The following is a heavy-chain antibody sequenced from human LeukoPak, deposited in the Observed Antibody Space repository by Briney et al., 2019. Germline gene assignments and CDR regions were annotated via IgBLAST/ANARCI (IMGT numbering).Heavy chain of an antibody. CDR2: IYTSGST. Sequence: SETLSLTCTVSGGSISSGSYYWSWIRQPAGKGLEWIGRIYTSGSTNYNPSPKSRVTISVDTSKNQFSLKLSSVTAAGTAVYYCASPDLVGGDAFDIWGQGTMVTVSS. V-gene: IGHV4-61*02. CDR1: GGSISSGSYY. CDR3: ASPDLVGGDAFDI. J-gene: IGHJ3*02. D-gene: IGHD2-8*02.